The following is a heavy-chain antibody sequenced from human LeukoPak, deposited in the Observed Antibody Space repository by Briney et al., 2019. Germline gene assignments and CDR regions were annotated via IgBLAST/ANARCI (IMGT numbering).Heavy chain of an antibody. CDR2: IYPGDSDT. J-gene: IGHJ4*02. D-gene: IGHD3-22*01. V-gene: IGHV5-51*01. CDR1: GYSFTSYW. Sequence: GESLKISCKGSGYSFTSYWIGWVRQMPGKGLEWMGIIYPGDSDTRYSPSFQGQVTISADKSISTAYLQWSSLKASDTAMYYCARYSTYYYDSSGYRTLYYFDYWGRGTLVTVSS. CDR3: ARYSTYYYDSSGYRTLYYFDY.